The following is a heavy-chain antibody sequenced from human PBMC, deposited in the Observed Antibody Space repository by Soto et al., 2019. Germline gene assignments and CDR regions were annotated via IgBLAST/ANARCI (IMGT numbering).Heavy chain of an antibody. D-gene: IGHD4-17*01. CDR2: IYYSGST. V-gene: IGHV4-30-4*01. Sequence: PSETLSLTCSVSGASINTDDHYWAWLRQPPGKGLEWIGYIYYSGSTYYNPPLRSRVTISIDTSKNHFFLNLSSVTAADTAVYYCARIGLTTALLWGQGTLVTVSS. CDR1: GASINTDDHY. J-gene: IGHJ4*02. CDR3: ARIGLTTALL.